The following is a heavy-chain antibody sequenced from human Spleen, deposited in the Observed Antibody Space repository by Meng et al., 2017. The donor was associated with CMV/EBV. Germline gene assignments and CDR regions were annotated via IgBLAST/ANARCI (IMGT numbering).Heavy chain of an antibody. D-gene: IGHD1-26*01. CDR3: ARSGGATVYVFGYYGMDV. V-gene: IGHV1-18*01. CDR2: ISAYNGNT. J-gene: IGHJ6*02. Sequence: ASVKVSCKASGYTFTSYGISWVRQAPGQGLEWMGRISAYNGNTNYAQKLQGRVTMTTDTSTSTAYMELRSLRSDDTAVYYCARSGGATVYVFGYYGMDVWGQGTTVTVSS. CDR1: GYTFTSYG.